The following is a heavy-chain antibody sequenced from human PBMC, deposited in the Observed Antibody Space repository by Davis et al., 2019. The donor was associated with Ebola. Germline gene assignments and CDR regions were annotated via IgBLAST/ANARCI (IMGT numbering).Heavy chain of an antibody. CDR1: GGSFSGYY. D-gene: IGHD3-10*01. V-gene: IGHV3-53*01. J-gene: IGHJ4*02. CDR3: ARSLWPLGDY. CDR2: IRGST. Sequence: GGSLRLSCAVYGGSFSGYYWSWVRQAPGKGLEWVSAIRGSTYYADSVKGRFTISRDNSKNTLYLQMNSLRAEDTAVYYCARSLWPLGDYWGQGTLVTVSA.